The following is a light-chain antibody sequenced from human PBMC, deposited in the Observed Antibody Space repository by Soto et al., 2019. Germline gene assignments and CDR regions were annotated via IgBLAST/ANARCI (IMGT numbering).Light chain of an antibody. J-gene: IGLJ1*01. Sequence: SYELTQPLSVSVALGQTAGITCGGNNIGSKNVHWYQQKPGQAPVLVIYRDSNRPSGIPERFSGSNSGNTATLTISRAQAGDEADYYCQVWDSSTYVFGTGTKVTVL. CDR1: NIGSKN. V-gene: IGLV3-9*01. CDR3: QVWDSSTYV. CDR2: RDS.